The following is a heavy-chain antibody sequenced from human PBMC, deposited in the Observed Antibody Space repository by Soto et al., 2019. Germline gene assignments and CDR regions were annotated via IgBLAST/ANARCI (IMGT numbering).Heavy chain of an antibody. CDR2: IGGSGDST. CDR1: GFTFSSYA. V-gene: IGHV3-23*01. Sequence: EVQLLESGGGLVQPGGSLRLSCAASGFTFSSYAMNWIRQAPGKGLEWVSAIGGSGDSTYYADSVKGRFTISRDSSKNTLYLQMNSLRAEDTAIYYCAKGISGGWYHFDYWGQGTQVTVSS. J-gene: IGHJ4*02. D-gene: IGHD6-19*01. CDR3: AKGISGGWYHFDY.